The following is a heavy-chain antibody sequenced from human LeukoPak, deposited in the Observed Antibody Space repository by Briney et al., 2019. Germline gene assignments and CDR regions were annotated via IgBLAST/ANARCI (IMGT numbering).Heavy chain of an antibody. CDR2: IYYSGST. D-gene: IGHD2-15*01. CDR1: GGSISSYY. Sequence: SETLSLTCTVSGGSISSYYWSWIRQPPGKGREGIGYIYYSGSTNYNPSLKSRVTISVDTSKNQFSLKLSSVTAADSAVYYCASLYCSGGSCYSLWGQGTLVTVSS. J-gene: IGHJ4*02. CDR3: ASLYCSGGSCYSL. V-gene: IGHV4-59*12.